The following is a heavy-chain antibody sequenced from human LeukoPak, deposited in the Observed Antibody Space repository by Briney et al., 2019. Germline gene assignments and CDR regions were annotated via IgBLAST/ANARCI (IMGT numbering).Heavy chain of an antibody. V-gene: IGHV1-46*03. J-gene: IGHJ3*02. CDR3: ASNEEGGAFDI. CDR1: GYTFTSYY. Sequence: ASVKVTCKAAGYTFTSYYMHWVRQAPGQGLEWMGIINPSGGSTSYAQKSQGRVTMTRDTSTSTVYMELSSLRSEDTAVYYCASNEEGGAFDIWGQGTMVTVSS. CDR2: INPSGGST.